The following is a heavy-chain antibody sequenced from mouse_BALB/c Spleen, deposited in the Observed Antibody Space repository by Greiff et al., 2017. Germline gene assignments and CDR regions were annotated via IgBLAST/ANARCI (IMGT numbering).Heavy chain of an antibody. J-gene: IGHJ4*01. CDR3: ARPLRLRWAMDY. CDR1: GFTFSSFG. CDR2: ISSGSSTI. V-gene: IGHV5-17*02. Sequence: EVQLVESGGGLVQPGGSRKLSCAASGFTFSSFGMHWVRQAPEKGLEWVAYISSGSSTIYYADTVKGRFTISRDNPKNTLFLQMTSLRSEDTAMYYCARPLRLRWAMDYWGQGTSVTVSS. D-gene: IGHD1-2*01.